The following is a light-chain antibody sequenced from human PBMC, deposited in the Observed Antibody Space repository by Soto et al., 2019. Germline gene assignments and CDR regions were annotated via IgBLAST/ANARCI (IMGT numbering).Light chain of an antibody. V-gene: IGKV3-20*01. J-gene: IGKJ1*01. Sequence: EIVLTQSPGTLSFSPVERSTLSCMASQSVSSSQLAWYQQKPGQAPRLLIFGASSRAAGIPDRFSGSGSGTDFTLTIRRLEPEDFAVYYCQQYAGSPPWKCGQGNKGDIK. CDR3: QQYAGSPPWK. CDR2: GAS. CDR1: QSVSSSQ.